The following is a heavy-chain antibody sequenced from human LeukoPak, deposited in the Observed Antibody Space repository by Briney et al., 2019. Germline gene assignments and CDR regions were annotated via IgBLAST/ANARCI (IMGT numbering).Heavy chain of an antibody. D-gene: IGHD3/OR15-3a*01. V-gene: IGHV1-69*01. CDR1: GGTFSSYA. CDR3: ATLGGWTSLSIDY. CDR2: IIPIFGTA. Sequence: SVKVSCKASGGTFSSYAISWVRQAPGQGLEWMGGIIPIFGTANYAQKFQGKVTITADESTSTAYMELSSLRSEDTAVYYCATLGGWTSLSIDYWGQGTLVTVSS. J-gene: IGHJ4*02.